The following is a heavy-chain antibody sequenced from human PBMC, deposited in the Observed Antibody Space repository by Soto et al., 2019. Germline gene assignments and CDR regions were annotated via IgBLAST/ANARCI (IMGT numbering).Heavy chain of an antibody. Sequence: PSETLSLTCTVSGGSISSSSYYWGWLRQPPGKGLEWIGSIYYSGSTYYNPSLKSRVTISVDTSKNQFSLKLSSVTAADTAVYYCARLEQQAGRWFDPWGQGTLVTVSS. CDR1: GGSISSSSYY. V-gene: IGHV4-39*01. D-gene: IGHD6-13*01. CDR3: ARLEQQAGRWFDP. J-gene: IGHJ5*02. CDR2: IYYSGST.